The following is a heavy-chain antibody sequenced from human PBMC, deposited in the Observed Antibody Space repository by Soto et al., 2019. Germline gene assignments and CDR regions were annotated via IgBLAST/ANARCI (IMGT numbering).Heavy chain of an antibody. V-gene: IGHV4-39*01. CDR1: GGSISSSSYY. D-gene: IGHD2-2*01. Sequence: SETLSLTCTVSGGSISSSSYYWGWIRQPPGKGLEWIGSIYYSGSTYYNPSLKSRVTVSVDTSKNQFSLKLSSVTAADTAVYYCARQIRGYCSSTSCYGGGLDYWGQGTLVTSPQ. CDR2: IYYSGST. CDR3: ARQIRGYCSSTSCYGGGLDY. J-gene: IGHJ4*02.